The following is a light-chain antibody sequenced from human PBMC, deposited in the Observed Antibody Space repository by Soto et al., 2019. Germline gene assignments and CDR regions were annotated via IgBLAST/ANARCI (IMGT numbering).Light chain of an antibody. J-gene: IGKJ2*01. CDR1: QSISSW. Sequence: DIQMTQSPSTLSASVGDRVTITCRASQSISSWLAWYQQKPGKAPKLLIYDASSLESGVASRFSGSGSGPEFTLTNSSLQPDDFATYYCKQYNSYPYTFGQGTKREIK. CDR3: KQYNSYPYT. CDR2: DAS. V-gene: IGKV1-5*01.